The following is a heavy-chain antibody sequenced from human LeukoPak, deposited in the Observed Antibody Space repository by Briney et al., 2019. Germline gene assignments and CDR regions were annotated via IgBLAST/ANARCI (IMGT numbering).Heavy chain of an antibody. CDR1: GYTFTSYD. J-gene: IGHJ4*02. CDR3: ARWFGELALDY. V-gene: IGHV1-18*01. Sequence: ASVKVSCRASGYTFTSYDMSWVRQAPGQGLEWMGWISTYNGNTNYAQKLQGRVTMTTDTSTSTAYMELRSLRSDDTALYYCARWFGELALDYWGQGTLVTVSS. CDR2: ISTYNGNT. D-gene: IGHD3-10*01.